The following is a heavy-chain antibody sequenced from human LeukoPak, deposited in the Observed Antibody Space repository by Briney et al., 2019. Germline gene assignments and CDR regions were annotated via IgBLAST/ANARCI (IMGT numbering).Heavy chain of an antibody. V-gene: IGHV3-74*01. J-gene: IGHJ4*02. Sequence: GGPLRFSGEAPGFPFSTNWIPWVRQAPGKGLVWASRINSDGSSTSYADSVKGRFTISRDNAKNTLYLQMNSLRVEDTAVYYCASGGHIDYWGQGTLVTVSS. CDR2: INSDGSST. CDR3: ASGGHIDY. D-gene: IGHD3-16*01. CDR1: GFPFSTNW.